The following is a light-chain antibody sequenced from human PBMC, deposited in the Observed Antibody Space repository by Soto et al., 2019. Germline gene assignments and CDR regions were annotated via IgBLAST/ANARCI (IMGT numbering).Light chain of an antibody. J-gene: IGLJ3*02. V-gene: IGLV1-40*01. CDR2: GNS. CDR1: SSNIGAGYD. Sequence: QPVLTQPPSVYGAPGQRVTISCNGSSSNIGAGYDVHWYQQLPGTAPKLLIYGNSNRPSGVPDRFSGSKSGTSASLAITGLRAEDEADYYCQSYDSSLSGWVFGGGTKLTVL. CDR3: QSYDSSLSGWV.